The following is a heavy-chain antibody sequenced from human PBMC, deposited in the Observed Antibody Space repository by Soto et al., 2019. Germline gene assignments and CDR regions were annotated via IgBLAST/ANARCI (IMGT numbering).Heavy chain of an antibody. CDR3: ARGYDFWSGYYAQSDYYYGMDV. D-gene: IGHD3-3*01. CDR1: GYTFTGYY. J-gene: IGHJ6*02. V-gene: IGHV1-2*04. CDR2: INPNSGGT. Sequence: GASVKVSCKASGYTFTGYYMHWVRQAPGQGLEWMGWINPNSGGTNYAQKFQGWVTMTRDTSISTAYMELSRLRSDDTAVYYCARGYDFWSGYYAQSDYYYGMDVWGQGTTVTVSS.